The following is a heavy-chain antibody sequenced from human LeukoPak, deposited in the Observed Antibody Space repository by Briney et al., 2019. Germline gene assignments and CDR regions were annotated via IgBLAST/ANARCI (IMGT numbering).Heavy chain of an antibody. CDR2: IYPGDSDP. D-gene: IGHD1-26*01. CDR3: ARRSGTYFDY. V-gene: IGHV5-51*01. J-gene: IGHJ4*02. CDR1: GYNFASYW. Sequence: GESLKISCKGSGYNFASYWIGWERQMPGKGLEWMGIIYPGDSDPRYSPSFQGQVTISADKSISTAYLQWSSLKASDTAMYYCARRSGTYFDYWGQGTLVSVSS.